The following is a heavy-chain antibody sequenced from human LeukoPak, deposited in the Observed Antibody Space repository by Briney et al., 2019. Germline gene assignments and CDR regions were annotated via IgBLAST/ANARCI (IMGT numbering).Heavy chain of an antibody. D-gene: IGHD1-26*01. Sequence: GGSLRLSRAASRFTYSGFAMSWVRRTRAKGLEWVSGISGSGDNTLYADSVKGRFTISRDNSKNTLYLEMNSLRAEDTAIYYCAKMKGHPLPKYYMDVWGQGTTVTVSS. CDR1: RFTYSGFA. J-gene: IGHJ6*01. V-gene: IGHV3-23*01. CDR3: AKMKGHPLPKYYMDV. CDR2: ISGSGDNT.